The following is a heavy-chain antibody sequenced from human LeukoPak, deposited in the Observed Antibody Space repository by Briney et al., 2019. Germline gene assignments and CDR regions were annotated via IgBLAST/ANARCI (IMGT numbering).Heavy chain of an antibody. V-gene: IGHV3-30-3*01. D-gene: IGHD2-15*01. CDR1: RFTFSSYA. J-gene: IGHJ3*02. CDR2: ISYDGSNK. CDR3: ARPGYCSGGSCYTGAFDI. Sequence: GGSLRLSCAVSRFTFSSYAMTWVRQAPGKGLEWVAVISYDGSNKYYADSVKGRFTISRDNSKNTLYLQMNSLRAEDTAVYYCARPGYCSGGSCYTGAFDIWGQGTMVTVSS.